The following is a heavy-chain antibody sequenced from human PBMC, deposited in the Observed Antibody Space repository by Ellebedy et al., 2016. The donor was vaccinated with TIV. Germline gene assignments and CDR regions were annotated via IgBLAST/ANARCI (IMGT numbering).Heavy chain of an antibody. CDR2: IIPIFGTT. Sequence: ASVKVSCKASGGTLSSNAISWVRQAPGQGLEWMGGIIPIFGTTNYAQKFQGRVTITADKSTSTAYMELSSLRSEDTAVYYCARDFTGIRVFDYWGQGTLVTVSS. V-gene: IGHV1-69*06. D-gene: IGHD3-10*01. J-gene: IGHJ4*02. CDR3: ARDFTGIRVFDY. CDR1: GGTLSSNA.